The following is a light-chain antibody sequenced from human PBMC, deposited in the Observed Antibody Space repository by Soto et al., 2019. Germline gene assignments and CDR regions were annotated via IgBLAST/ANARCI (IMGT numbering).Light chain of an antibody. Sequence: QSVLTQPPSVSGAPGQRVTISCTGSSSNIGAGYDVHWYQQLPGTAPKLLICGNSNRPSGVPDRFSGSKSGTSASLAITGLQAEDEADYYCQSYDSSMSGYVFGTGTKGTVL. CDR3: QSYDSSMSGYV. CDR2: GNS. V-gene: IGLV1-40*01. J-gene: IGLJ1*01. CDR1: SSNIGAGYD.